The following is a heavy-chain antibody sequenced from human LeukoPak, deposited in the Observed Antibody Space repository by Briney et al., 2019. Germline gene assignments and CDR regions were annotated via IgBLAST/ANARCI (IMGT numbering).Heavy chain of an antibody. Sequence: ASVTVSCKASGGTFSSYSISWVRQAPGQGREWVGRIIPIFGTANYAQKFQGRVTITTDESTSTAYMELSSLRSEDTAVYYCARGPGIVGARDSDYWGQGTLVTVSS. CDR2: IIPIFGTA. CDR1: GGTFSSYS. D-gene: IGHD1-26*01. V-gene: IGHV1-69*05. J-gene: IGHJ4*02. CDR3: ARGPGIVGARDSDY.